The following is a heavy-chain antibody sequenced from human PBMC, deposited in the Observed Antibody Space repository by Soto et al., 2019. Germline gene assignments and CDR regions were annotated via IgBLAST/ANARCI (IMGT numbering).Heavy chain of an antibody. J-gene: IGHJ4*02. CDR1: GYSISSGYY. D-gene: IGHD3-16*01. CDR3: AGDCIGFGGSYFCY. V-gene: IGHV4-38-2*02. CDR2: IYHSGST. Sequence: PSETVSLTCAVSGYSISSGYYWGWIRQPPGKGLEWIGSIYHSGSTYYNPYLKSRVTISVDKSKNQFSLKLSSVTAADTAVYYCAGDCIGFGGSYFCYWGQGTLVTVSS.